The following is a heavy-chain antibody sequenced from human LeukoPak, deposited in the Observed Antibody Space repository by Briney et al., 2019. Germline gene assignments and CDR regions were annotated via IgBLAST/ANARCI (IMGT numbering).Heavy chain of an antibody. V-gene: IGHV4-61*01. CDR3: ARGLMVRGVIMPYFLDY. CDR2: IYYSGST. J-gene: IGHJ4*02. Sequence: SSETLSLTCTVSGGSVSSGSYHWSWIRQPPGKGLEWIGYIYYSGSTNYNPSLKSRVTISVDTSKNQFSLKLSSVTAADTAVYYCARGLMVRGVIMPYFLDYWGQGTLVTVSS. CDR1: GGSVSSGSYH. D-gene: IGHD3-10*01.